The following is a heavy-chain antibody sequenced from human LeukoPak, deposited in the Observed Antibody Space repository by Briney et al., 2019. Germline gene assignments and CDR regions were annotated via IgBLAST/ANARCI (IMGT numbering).Heavy chain of an antibody. CDR1: GFTLSSYA. CDR3: AKGWYCSGGSCFSGFHFDY. D-gene: IGHD2-15*01. CDR2: ISSGGTT. V-gene: IGHV3-23*01. J-gene: IGHJ4*02. Sequence: PGGSLRLSCAASGFTLSSYAMSWVRQAPGMGLEWVSAISSGGTTYYGESVKGRFTISRDNSKSTLYLQMNSLGADDTAVYYCAKGWYCSGGSCFSGFHFDYWGQGILVAVSS.